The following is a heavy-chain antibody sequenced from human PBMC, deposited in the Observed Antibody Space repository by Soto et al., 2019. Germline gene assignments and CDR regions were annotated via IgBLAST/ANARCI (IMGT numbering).Heavy chain of an antibody. CDR1: GGSISSGGYY. J-gene: IGHJ6*02. V-gene: IGHV4-31*03. Sequence: SETLSLTCTVSGGSISSGGYYWSWIRQHPGRGLEWIGYIYYSGSTYYNPSLKSRVTISVDTSKNQFSLKLSSVTAADTAVYYCARDAPHYGMDVWGQGTTVTVSS. CDR3: ARDAPHYGMDV. CDR2: IYYSGST.